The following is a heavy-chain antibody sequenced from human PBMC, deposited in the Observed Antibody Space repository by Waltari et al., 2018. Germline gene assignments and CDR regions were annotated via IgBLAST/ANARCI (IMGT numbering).Heavy chain of an antibody. CDR2: IYTSGST. J-gene: IGHJ6*03. Sequence: QVQLQESGPGLVKPSETLSLTCTVSGGSISSSYWSWIRQPTGQGLECIGYIYTSGSTNYNPSLKSRVTISVDTSKNQFSLKLSSVTAADTAVYYCARGRGDFDWFLHFPDARYYYYMDVWGKGTTVTVSS. D-gene: IGHD3-9*01. CDR3: ARGRGDFDWFLHFPDARYYYYMDV. CDR1: GGSISSSY. V-gene: IGHV4-4*09.